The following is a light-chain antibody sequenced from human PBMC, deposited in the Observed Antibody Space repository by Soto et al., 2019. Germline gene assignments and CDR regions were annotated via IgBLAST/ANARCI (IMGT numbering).Light chain of an antibody. CDR2: GAS. CDR3: QQRSNWPPSIT. V-gene: IGKV3D-20*02. CDR1: QSVSSSY. Sequence: EIVLTQSPGTLSLSPGERATLSCRASQSVSSSYLVWYQQKPGQAPRLLIYGASSRATGIPDRFSGSGSGTDFTLTISSLEPEDFAVYYCQQRSNWPPSITFGQGTRLEIK. J-gene: IGKJ5*01.